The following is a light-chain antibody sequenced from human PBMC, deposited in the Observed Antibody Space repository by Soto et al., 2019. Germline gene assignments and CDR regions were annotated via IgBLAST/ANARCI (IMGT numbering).Light chain of an antibody. V-gene: IGKV3D-7*01. CDR2: GAS. CDR3: QQDYNLPFT. J-gene: IGKJ5*01. Sequence: EIVLTQSPATLSLSPGETVTLSCSSSQSIDSNYLSWYQQKAGQAPRLLISGASTRATGIPARFSGSGSGTDFTLTISSLQAEDFAVYYCQQDYNLPFTFGQGTRLEIK. CDR1: QSIDSNY.